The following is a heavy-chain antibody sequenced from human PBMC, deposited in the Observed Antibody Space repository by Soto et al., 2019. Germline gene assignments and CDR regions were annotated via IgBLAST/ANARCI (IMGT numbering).Heavy chain of an antibody. Sequence: GGSLRLSCAASGFTFSSYGMHWVRQAPGKGLEWVAVISYDGSNKYYADSVKGRFTISRDNSKNTLYLQMNSLRAEDTAVYYCAKEDNYYDSSGYYLEYFHHWGQGTLVTVSS. D-gene: IGHD3-22*01. CDR3: AKEDNYYDSSGYYLEYFHH. J-gene: IGHJ1*01. V-gene: IGHV3-30*18. CDR1: GFTFSSYG. CDR2: ISYDGSNK.